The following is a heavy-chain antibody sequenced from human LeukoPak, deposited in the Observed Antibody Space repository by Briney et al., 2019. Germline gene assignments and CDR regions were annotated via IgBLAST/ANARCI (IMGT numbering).Heavy chain of an antibody. J-gene: IGHJ4*02. D-gene: IGHD3-16*01. CDR1: GFTFSSYA. Sequence: GGSLRLACAASGFTFSSYAMSWVRQAPGKGMEWVSAISGSGGSTYYADSVKGRFTISRDNSKNTLYLQMNSLRAEDTAIYYCVRSLCGRNDYWGQGSLVTVSS. CDR3: VRSLCGRNDY. V-gene: IGHV3-23*01. CDR2: ISGSGGST.